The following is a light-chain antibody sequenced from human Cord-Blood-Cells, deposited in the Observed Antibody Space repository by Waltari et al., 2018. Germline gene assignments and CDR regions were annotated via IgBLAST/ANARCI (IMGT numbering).Light chain of an antibody. CDR2: KDS. CDR1: VLAKKY. Sequence: SYELTQPSSVSVSPGQTARITCSGDVLAKKYARWFQQKPGQAPVRVIYKDSERPSGIPERFSGSSSGTTVTLTIGGAQVEDEADYYCYSAADNIWVFGGGTKLTVL. J-gene: IGLJ3*02. CDR3: YSAADNIWV. V-gene: IGLV3-27*01.